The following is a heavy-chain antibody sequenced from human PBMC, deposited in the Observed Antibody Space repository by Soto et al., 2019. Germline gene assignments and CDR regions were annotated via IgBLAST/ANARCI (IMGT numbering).Heavy chain of an antibody. CDR3: ARLREYSIPSTYYYHGMDV. CDR2: IIPIFGTA. J-gene: IGHJ6*02. Sequence: QVQLVQSGAEVKKPGSSVKVSCKASGGTFSSYAISWVRQAPGQGLEWMGGIIPIFGTANYAQKFQGRVTITADESTSTAYMELSSLRSEDKAVYYCARLREYSIPSTYYYHGMDVWGQGTTVTVSS. D-gene: IGHD6-6*01. V-gene: IGHV1-69*01. CDR1: GGTFSSYA.